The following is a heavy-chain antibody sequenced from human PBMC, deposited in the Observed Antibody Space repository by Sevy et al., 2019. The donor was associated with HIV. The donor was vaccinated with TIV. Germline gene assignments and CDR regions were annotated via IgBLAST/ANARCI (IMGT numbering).Heavy chain of an antibody. D-gene: IGHD2-2*01. V-gene: IGHV1-69*13. CDR3: ARDRVHHIVVVPAATGFYYYGMDV. CDR1: GGTFSSYA. Sequence: ASVKVSCKASGGTFSSYAISWVRQAPGQGLEWMGGIIPIFGTANYAQKFQGRVTITADESTSTAYMELSSLRSEATAVYYCARDRVHHIVVVPAATGFYYYGMDVWGQGTTVTVSS. J-gene: IGHJ6*02. CDR2: IIPIFGTA.